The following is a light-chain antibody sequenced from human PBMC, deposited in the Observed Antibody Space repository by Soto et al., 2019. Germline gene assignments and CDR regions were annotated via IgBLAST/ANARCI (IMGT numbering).Light chain of an antibody. V-gene: IGKV3-11*01. CDR2: DAS. CDR3: QQRSSWPIT. CDR1: QSVSSY. Sequence: EIVLTQSPATLCLSPGERATLSCRASQSVSSYLAWYQQKPGQAPRLPIYDASNRATGIPARFSGSGSGTDFTLTISSLEPEDFAVYYCQQRSSWPITFGQGTRLEIK. J-gene: IGKJ5*01.